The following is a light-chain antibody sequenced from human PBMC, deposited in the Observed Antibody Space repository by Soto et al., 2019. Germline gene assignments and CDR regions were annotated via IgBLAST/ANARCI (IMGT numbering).Light chain of an antibody. V-gene: IGLV2-14*01. CDR2: DVT. Sequence: QSALTQPASVSGSPGQSITISCTGTSSDVGGYNYVSWYQQHPGKAPKFLIYDVTNRPSGVSNRFSGSKSGDTASLTISGLQAEDEADYYCSSYTSSSTPVVFGGGTQLTVL. J-gene: IGLJ2*01. CDR3: SSYTSSSTPVV. CDR1: SSDVGGYNY.